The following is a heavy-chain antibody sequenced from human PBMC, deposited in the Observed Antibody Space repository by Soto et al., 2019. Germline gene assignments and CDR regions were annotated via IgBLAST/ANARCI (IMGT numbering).Heavy chain of an antibody. Sequence: EVQLLESGGGLVQPGGSLRLSCAASGFTFSSYAMSWVRQAPGKGLEWVSAISGSGGSTYYADSVKGRFTISRDNSKNTMYLEMNSLRAEDTAVYYCARGGGSRAAAGSDYWGQGTLVTVSS. V-gene: IGHV3-23*01. CDR1: GFTFSSYA. D-gene: IGHD6-13*01. CDR2: ISGSGGST. CDR3: ARGGGSRAAAGSDY. J-gene: IGHJ4*02.